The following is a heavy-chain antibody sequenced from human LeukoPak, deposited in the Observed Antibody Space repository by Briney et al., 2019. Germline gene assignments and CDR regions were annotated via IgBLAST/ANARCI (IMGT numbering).Heavy chain of an antibody. D-gene: IGHD3-10*01. CDR1: GGSISSYY. V-gene: IGHV4-59*01. J-gene: IGHJ6*02. Sequence: PSETLSLTCTVSGGSISSYYWSWIRQPPGKGLEWIGYIYYSGSTNYNPSLKSRVTISVDTSKNQFSLRLSSVTAADTAVYYCARSLWVTYYGMDVWGQGTTVTVSS. CDR2: IYYSGST. CDR3: ARSLWVTYYGMDV.